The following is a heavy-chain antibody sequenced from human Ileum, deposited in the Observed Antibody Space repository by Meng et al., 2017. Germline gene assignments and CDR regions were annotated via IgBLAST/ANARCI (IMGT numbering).Heavy chain of an antibody. J-gene: IGHJ4*02. CDR2: VYTSGST. CDR3: ARGIRFGSGDYYVFVY. V-gene: IGHV4-4*07. CDR1: GGSMGTYY. D-gene: IGHD4-17*01. Sequence: SETLSLTCTVSGGSMGTYYWSWIRQPAGKGLEWIGRVYTSGSTNSNHSLKSRVTMSVDTSKNQFSLKVRSVTAADTAVYFCARGIRFGSGDYYVFVYWGQGTRVTGYS.